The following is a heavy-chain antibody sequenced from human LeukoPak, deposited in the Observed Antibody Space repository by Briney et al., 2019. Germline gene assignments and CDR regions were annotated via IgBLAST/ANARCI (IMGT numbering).Heavy chain of an antibody. V-gene: IGHV3-48*01. CDR2: ISTSSITK. D-gene: IGHD6-13*01. Sequence: PGGSLRLSCAASGFTLSNYNMNWVRQAPGKGLEWVSYISTSSITKYYADSVEGRFTISRDNSKNTLYLQMNSLTTEDTAVYYCARDPAATGDYFDYWGQGTLVTVSS. CDR1: GFTLSNYN. CDR3: ARDPAATGDYFDY. J-gene: IGHJ4*02.